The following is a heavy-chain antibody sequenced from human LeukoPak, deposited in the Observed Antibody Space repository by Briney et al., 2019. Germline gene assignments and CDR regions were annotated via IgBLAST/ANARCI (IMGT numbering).Heavy chain of an antibody. V-gene: IGHV4-34*01. CDR1: GGSFSNYY. J-gene: IGHJ4*02. Sequence: PSETLSLTCAVYGGSFSNYYWSWIRQPPGKGLEWIGEINHSGSANCNPSLKSRVTISVDTSKNQFSLKLSSVTAADTAVYYCARGQSGSFFDPKPSLVFDYWGQGTLVTVSS. CDR2: INHSGSA. CDR3: ARGQSGSFFDPKPSLVFDY. D-gene: IGHD1-26*01.